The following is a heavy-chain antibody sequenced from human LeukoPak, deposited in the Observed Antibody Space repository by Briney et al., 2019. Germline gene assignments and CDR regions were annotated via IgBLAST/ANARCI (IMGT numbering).Heavy chain of an antibody. CDR2: ISGSGGST. V-gene: IGHV3-23*01. Sequence: GGSLRLSCAASGFTFSSYAMSWARQAPGKGLEWVSAISGSGGSTYHADSVKGRFTISRDNSKNTLYLQMNSLRAEDTAVYYCATRSSISTVTTRLLTYYFDYWGQGTLVTVSS. J-gene: IGHJ4*02. D-gene: IGHD4-17*01. CDR3: ATRSSISTVTTRLLTYYFDY. CDR1: GFTFSSYA.